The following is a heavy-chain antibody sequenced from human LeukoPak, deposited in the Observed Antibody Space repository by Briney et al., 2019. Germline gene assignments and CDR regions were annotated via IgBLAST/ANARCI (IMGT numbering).Heavy chain of an antibody. V-gene: IGHV4-39*07. CDR3: ARDVVAAVGTFDY. J-gene: IGHJ4*02. D-gene: IGHD6-13*01. Sequence: SETLSLTCTVSGGSIRSSSYYWGWIRQPPGKGLEWIGSIYYSGSTYYSPSLKSRVTISVDTSKNQFSLKLSSVTAADTAVYYCARDVVAAVGTFDYWGQGTLVTVSS. CDR2: IYYSGST. CDR1: GGSIRSSSYY.